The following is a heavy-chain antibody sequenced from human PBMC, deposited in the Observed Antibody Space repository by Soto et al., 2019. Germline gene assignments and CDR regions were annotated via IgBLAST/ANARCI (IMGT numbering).Heavy chain of an antibody. CDR3: ARDWGAPGRGSAFGYYYHFGMDV. Sequence: EVQLVESGGGLVQPGGSLRLSCAASGCTFSTYWMNWVRQAPWKGLEWVANIKEDGSEEYYVDSVKGRFTISRDNAKNSLYLDMNSLRGEDTAVYYCARDWGAPGRGSAFGYYYHFGMDVWGQGTTVTVPS. J-gene: IGHJ6*02. CDR1: GCTFSTYW. D-gene: IGHD3-16*01. CDR2: IKEDGSEE. V-gene: IGHV3-7*05.